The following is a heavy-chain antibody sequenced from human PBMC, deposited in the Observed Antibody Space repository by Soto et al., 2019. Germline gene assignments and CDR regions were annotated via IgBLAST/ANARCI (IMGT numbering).Heavy chain of an antibody. CDR2: MNPHTGAT. CDR3: ARPTAATATLYQWFDP. J-gene: IGHJ5*02. CDR1: GYTFTTYY. D-gene: IGHD6-13*01. Sequence: ASVKVSCKAFGYTFTTYYLHWLRQAPGQGLEWVGWMNPHTGATKYAQKFQGRVTMTRDTSIGAAFMELTRLTSDDTAMYYCARPTAATATLYQWFDPWGQGTLVPVSS. V-gene: IGHV1-2*02.